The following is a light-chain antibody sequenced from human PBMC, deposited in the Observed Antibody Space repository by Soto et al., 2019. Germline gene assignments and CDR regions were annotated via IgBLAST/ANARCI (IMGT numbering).Light chain of an antibody. Sequence: DIQMTQSPSTLSASLGDRVTITCRASQSISSWLAWYQQKPGKAPKLLIYKASSLESGVPSRFSGSGSGTEFTLTISSLQPDDFATYYCQQYNSYSWTFGQGTK. CDR1: QSISSW. V-gene: IGKV1-5*03. CDR3: QQYNSYSWT. J-gene: IGKJ1*01. CDR2: KAS.